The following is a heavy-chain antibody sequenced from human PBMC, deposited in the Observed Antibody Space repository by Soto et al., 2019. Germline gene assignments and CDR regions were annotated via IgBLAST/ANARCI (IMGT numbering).Heavy chain of an antibody. CDR1: GESFSAYH. V-gene: IGHV4-34*01. J-gene: IGHJ4*02. CDR2: ISHSGST. Sequence: SETLSLTCAVYGESFSAYHWSWIRQPPGKGLEWIGEISHSGSTNYNPSLKSRVTISVDTSKNQFSLKLRSLTAADTAVYYCAGGLGGRSDFWGQGNLVTVSS. CDR3: AGGLGGRSDF.